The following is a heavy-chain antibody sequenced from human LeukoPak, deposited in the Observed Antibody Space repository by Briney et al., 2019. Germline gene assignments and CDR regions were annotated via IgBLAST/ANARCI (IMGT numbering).Heavy chain of an antibody. CDR3: SRGGYSHAFDI. V-gene: IGHV3-74*01. D-gene: IGHD2-15*01. Sequence: GGSLRLSCVASGFTFSGFYIHSVRQAPGKGLVWGSHINWDGGVPTYADSVRGRFTISRDNAKNTLYLQMDSLRAEDTAVYYCSRGGYSHAFDIWGQGTVVTVSS. J-gene: IGHJ3*02. CDR1: GFTFSGFY. CDR2: INWDGGVP.